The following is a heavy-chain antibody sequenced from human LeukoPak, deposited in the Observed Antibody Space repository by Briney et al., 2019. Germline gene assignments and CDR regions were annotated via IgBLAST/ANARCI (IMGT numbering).Heavy chain of an antibody. CDR1: GYTFTGYY. CDR3: ARRYCSSTSCYTSLFDY. D-gene: IGHD2-2*02. Sequence: GASVKVSCKASGYTFTGYYMHWVRQAPGQGLEWMGRINPNSGGTNYAQKFQGRVTMTRDTSISTAYMELSRLRSDDTAVYYCARRYCSSTSCYTSLFDYWGQGTLVTVSS. J-gene: IGHJ4*02. CDR2: INPNSGGT. V-gene: IGHV1-2*06.